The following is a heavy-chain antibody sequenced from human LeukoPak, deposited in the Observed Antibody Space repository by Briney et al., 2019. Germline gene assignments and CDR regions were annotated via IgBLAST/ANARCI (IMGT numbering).Heavy chain of an antibody. CDR3: ARGALDAATPFDS. V-gene: IGHV3-21*01. CDR2: ITTSSTYM. J-gene: IGHJ5*01. Sequence: PGGSLRLSCAASGFTFSAYNMNWVRRTPGKGLEWVSSITTSSTYMFYADSVRGRFTISRHNAKKSVYLQMNSLRAEDTAVYYCARGALDAATPFDSWGQGTLVTVSS. D-gene: IGHD2-15*01. CDR1: GFTFSAYN.